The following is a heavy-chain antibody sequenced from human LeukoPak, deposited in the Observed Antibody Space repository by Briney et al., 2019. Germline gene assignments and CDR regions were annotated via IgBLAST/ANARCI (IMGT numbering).Heavy chain of an antibody. CDR3: AKALYGVNTV. J-gene: IGHJ4*02. CDR1: GFTFSTYA. CDR2: ISGNGVTT. V-gene: IGHV3-23*01. D-gene: IGHD4-23*01. Sequence: PGGSLTLSCAASGFTFSTYAMGWVRQAPGEGLRWVSSISGNGVTTYYADSVKGRFTISRDNSKNTLYLQMNSLRAEDTALYYCAKALYGVNTVWGQGTLVTVSS.